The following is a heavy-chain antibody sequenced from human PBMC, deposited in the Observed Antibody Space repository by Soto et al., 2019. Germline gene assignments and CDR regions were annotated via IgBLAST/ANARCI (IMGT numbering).Heavy chain of an antibody. CDR3: ATLRNTVATGAFDI. V-gene: IGHV4-59*08. CDR2: IYYSGST. D-gene: IGHD4-17*01. CDR1: GGSISSYY. J-gene: IGHJ3*02. Sequence: SETLSLTCTVSGGSISSYYWSWIRQPPGKGLEWVGYIYYSGSTNYNPSLKSRVTISVDTSKNQFFLKLSSVTAADTAVYYCATLRNTVATGAFDIWGQGTMVTVSS.